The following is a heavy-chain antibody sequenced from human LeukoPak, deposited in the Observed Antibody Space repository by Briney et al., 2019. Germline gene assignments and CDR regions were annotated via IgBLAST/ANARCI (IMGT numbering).Heavy chain of an antibody. V-gene: IGHV3-30*18. CDR2: ISYDGSNK. CDR3: AKDGSGPGNY. CDR1: GFTFSSYG. Sequence: PGRSLRLSCAASGFTFSSYGMHWVRQAPGKGLEWVAVISYDGSNKYYADSVKGRFTISRDNSKNTLYLQMNSLRAEDTAVYYCAKDGSGPGNYWGQGTLVTVSS. D-gene: IGHD3-3*01. J-gene: IGHJ4*02.